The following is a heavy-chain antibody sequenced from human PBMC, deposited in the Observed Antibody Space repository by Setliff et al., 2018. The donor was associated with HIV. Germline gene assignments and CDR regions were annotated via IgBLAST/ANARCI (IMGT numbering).Heavy chain of an antibody. CDR2: ISGLGGGTI. Sequence: GSLRLSCATSGFTFDSYSIIWVRQAPGKGLEWVSYISGLGGGTIYYADSVRGRFTISRDDAEKSVYLQMNSLRAEDTAVYYCARAGVVGGYYYYYYMDVWGKGTTVTVSS. J-gene: IGHJ6*03. CDR1: GFTFDSYS. V-gene: IGHV3-48*01. D-gene: IGHD1-26*01. CDR3: ARAGVVGGYYYYYYMDV.